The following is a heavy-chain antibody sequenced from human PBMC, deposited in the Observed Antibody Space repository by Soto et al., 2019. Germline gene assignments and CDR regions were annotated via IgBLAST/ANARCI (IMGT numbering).Heavy chain of an antibody. CDR1: GFTFSSYA. V-gene: IGHV3-23*01. D-gene: IGHD1-26*01. CDR2: ISGSGGST. Sequence: EAQLLESGGDLVQPGGSLRLSCAASGFTFSSYAMSWVRQAPGKGLEWVSAISGSGGSTYYADSVKGRFTISRDNSKNAVFLQMSSLRADDTAVYYCSGLRRWVGATSDRAFDIWGQGTMVTVSS. CDR3: SGLRRWVGATSDRAFDI. J-gene: IGHJ3*02.